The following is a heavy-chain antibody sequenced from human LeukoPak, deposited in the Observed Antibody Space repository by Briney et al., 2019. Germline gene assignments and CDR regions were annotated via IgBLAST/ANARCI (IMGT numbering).Heavy chain of an antibody. V-gene: IGHV4-39*02. J-gene: IGHJ4*02. CDR3: AREEGVAGTGAYYFDY. Sequence: SETLSLTCTVSGGSISSSSYYWGWIRQPPGKGLEWIGSIYYSGSTYYNPSLKSRVTISVDTSKNRFSLKLSSVTAADTAVYYCAREEGVAGTGAYYFDYWGQGTLVTVSS. CDR1: GGSISSSSYY. CDR2: IYYSGST. D-gene: IGHD6-19*01.